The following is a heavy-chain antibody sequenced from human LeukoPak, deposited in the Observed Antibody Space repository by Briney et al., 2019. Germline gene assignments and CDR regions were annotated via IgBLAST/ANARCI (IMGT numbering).Heavy chain of an antibody. CDR2: INSDGSTI. CDR1: GFTFSTYW. CDR3: ATAGQYRFDN. Sequence: PGGSLRLSCAASGFTFSTYWMHWVRQAPGKGLAWVSRINSDGSTINYADSVKGRLTISRDNAKNTLYLQLNSLGVEDTAVYYCATAGQYRFDNWGQGTLVTVSS. D-gene: IGHD2-2*01. J-gene: IGHJ4*02. V-gene: IGHV3-74*01.